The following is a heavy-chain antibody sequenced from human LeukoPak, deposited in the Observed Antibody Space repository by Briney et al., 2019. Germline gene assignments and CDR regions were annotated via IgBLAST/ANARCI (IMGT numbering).Heavy chain of an antibody. J-gene: IGHJ4*02. D-gene: IGHD5-12*01. CDR2: IIPILGIA. V-gene: IGHV1-69*04. CDR1: GGTFSSYA. Sequence: GASVKVSCKASGGTFSSYAISWVRQAPGQGLEWMGRIIPILGIANYAQTFQGRVTITADKSTSTAYMELSSLRSEDTAVYYCASNLPTNSSYDSGYFDYWGQGTLVTVSS. CDR3: ASNLPTNSSYDSGYFDY.